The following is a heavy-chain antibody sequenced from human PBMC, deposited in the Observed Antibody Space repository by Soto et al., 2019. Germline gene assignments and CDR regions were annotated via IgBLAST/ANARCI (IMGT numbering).Heavy chain of an antibody. Sequence: EVQLLESGGALVQPGGSLRLSCAGSGFTFSTYSMNWVRQAPGTGLEGVSGIYGNGGGIFYADSWKGRFTISRDNSKNILYSEMNSLRAQHTSVYYCAKDARVVGYCDFDYWGRGTLVTVAS. CDR1: GFTFSTYS. CDR2: IYGNGGGI. CDR3: AKDARVVGYCDFDY. D-gene: IGHD5-12*01. V-gene: IGHV3-23*01. J-gene: IGHJ4*02.